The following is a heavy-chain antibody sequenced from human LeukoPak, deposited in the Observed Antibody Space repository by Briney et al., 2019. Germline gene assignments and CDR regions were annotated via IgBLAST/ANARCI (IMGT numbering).Heavy chain of an antibody. CDR1: GGTFSSYA. CDR2: IIPIFGTA. Sequence: SVKVSCKASGGTFSSYAISWVRQAPGQGREWMGRIIPIFGTANYAQKFQGRVTITTDESTSTAYMELSSLRSEETAVYYCARDRNSVTTGYYFVYWGQGTLVTVSS. V-gene: IGHV1-69*05. J-gene: IGHJ4*02. CDR3: ARDRNSVTTGYYFVY. D-gene: IGHD4-11*01.